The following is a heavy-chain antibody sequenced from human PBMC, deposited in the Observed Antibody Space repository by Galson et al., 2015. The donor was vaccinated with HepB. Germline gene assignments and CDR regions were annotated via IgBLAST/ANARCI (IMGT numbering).Heavy chain of an antibody. Sequence: SLRLSCAASGLAFSSSWMTWFRQAPGKGLEWVANINQDGSDKNYVDSVKGRFTISRDSAKNSLYLQMSSLRVEDTAVYYCARFARGSDYWGQGTLVTVSS. J-gene: IGHJ4*02. D-gene: IGHD3-10*01. CDR3: ARFARGSDY. V-gene: IGHV3-7*01. CDR1: GLAFSSSW. CDR2: INQDGSDK.